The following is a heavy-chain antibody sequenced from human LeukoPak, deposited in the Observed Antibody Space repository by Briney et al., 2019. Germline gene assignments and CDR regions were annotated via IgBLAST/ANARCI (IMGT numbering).Heavy chain of an antibody. CDR2: ISYDGRNK. CDR1: GFTFSSYG. D-gene: IGHD5-12*01. CDR3: AKDRGYSHGFEY. V-gene: IGHV3-30*18. Sequence: GGSLRLSCASSGFTFSSYGMHWVRQAPGKGLEWVAAISYDGRNKEYVDSVKGRFTISRDNSKNTLYLQMNSLRAEDTAVYYCAKDRGYSHGFEYWGQGTLVTVSS. J-gene: IGHJ4*02.